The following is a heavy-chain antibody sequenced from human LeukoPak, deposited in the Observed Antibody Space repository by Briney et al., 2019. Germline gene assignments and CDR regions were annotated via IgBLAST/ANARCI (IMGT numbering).Heavy chain of an antibody. Sequence: SVKVSCKASGGTFSSYAISWVRQAPGQGLEWMGGIIPIFGTANYAQKFQGRVTITADESTSTAYMELSSLRSEDTAVYYCARSITFGGVTHQGAFDIWGQGTMVTVSS. V-gene: IGHV1-69*01. CDR3: ARSITFGGVTHQGAFDI. J-gene: IGHJ3*02. CDR2: IIPIFGTA. D-gene: IGHD3-16*01. CDR1: GGTFSSYA.